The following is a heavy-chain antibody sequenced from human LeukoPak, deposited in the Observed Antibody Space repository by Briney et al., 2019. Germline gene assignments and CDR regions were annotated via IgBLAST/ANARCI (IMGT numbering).Heavy chain of an antibody. Sequence: PSQTLSLTCTVSGGSISSGGYYWSWIRQHPGKGLEWIGYIYYSGSTYYNPSLKSRVTISVDTSKNQFSLKLSSVTAADTAVYYCARTNAYYYDSSGYYLPPEFDYWGQGTLVTVSS. D-gene: IGHD3-22*01. V-gene: IGHV4-30-4*08. CDR1: GGSISSGGYY. CDR3: ARTNAYYYDSSGYYLPPEFDY. CDR2: IYYSGST. J-gene: IGHJ4*02.